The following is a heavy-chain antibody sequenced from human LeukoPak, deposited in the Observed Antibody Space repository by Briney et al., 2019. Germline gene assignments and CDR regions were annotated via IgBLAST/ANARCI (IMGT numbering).Heavy chain of an antibody. CDR1: GFTFSNAW. J-gene: IGHJ6*03. Sequence: GGSLRLSCAASGFTFSNAWMSWVRQAPGKGLEWVGRIKSKTDGGTTDYAAPVKGRFTISRDDSKNTLYLQMNSLKTEDTAVYYCTTGMYYYYYYMDVWGKGTTVTISS. V-gene: IGHV3-15*01. CDR2: IKSKTDGGTT. CDR3: TTGMYYYYYYMDV.